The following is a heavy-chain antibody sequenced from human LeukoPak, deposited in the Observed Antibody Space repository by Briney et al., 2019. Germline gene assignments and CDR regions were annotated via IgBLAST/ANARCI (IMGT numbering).Heavy chain of an antibody. CDR2: INPLDPDT. Sequence: GESLKISRKGSGYPFDTYWIGWVRQTPGKGLEWMGIINPLDPDTRYSPSFQGQVTFSADKSITTAYLQWSSLAASDTAMYYCTRRIDYGDYDYWGQGTLVTVST. CDR1: GYPFDTYW. V-gene: IGHV5-51*01. D-gene: IGHD4-17*01. J-gene: IGHJ4*02. CDR3: TRRIDYGDYDY.